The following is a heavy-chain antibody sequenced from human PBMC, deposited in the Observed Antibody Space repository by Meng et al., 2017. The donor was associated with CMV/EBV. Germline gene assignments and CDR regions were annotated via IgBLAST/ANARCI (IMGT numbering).Heavy chain of an antibody. Sequence: GGSLRLSCAASGFTFSDYYMSWIRQAPGKGLEWVSYISSSGSTIYYADSVKGRFTISRDNAKNSLYLQMNSLRAEDTAMYYCARDPAYRCGGDCYYYYGMDVWGQGTTVTVSS. CDR2: ISSSGSTI. V-gene: IGHV3-11*01. CDR3: ARDPAYRCGGDCYYYYGMDV. J-gene: IGHJ6*02. D-gene: IGHD2-21*01. CDR1: GFTFSDYY.